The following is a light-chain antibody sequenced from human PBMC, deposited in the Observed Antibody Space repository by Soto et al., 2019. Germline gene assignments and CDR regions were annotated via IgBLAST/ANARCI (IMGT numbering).Light chain of an antibody. J-gene: IGKJ1*01. V-gene: IGKV3-20*01. CDR2: GAS. Sequence: EIVLTQSPGTLSLSPGERATLSCRASQSVSSSYLAWYQQKPRQAPRLLIYGASSRATGIPDRFSGSGSGTDFTLTISRLEPEDFAVYYCQQYGSSPRTFGRGTKVEIK. CDR3: QQYGSSPRT. CDR1: QSVSSSY.